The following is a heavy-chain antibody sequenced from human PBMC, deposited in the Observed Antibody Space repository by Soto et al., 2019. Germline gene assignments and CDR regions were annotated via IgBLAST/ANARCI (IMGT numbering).Heavy chain of an antibody. CDR3: ARTVQGYSYFDL. CDR2: ISSNDEK. V-gene: IGHV2-26*01. Sequence: QVTLKESGPVLVKPTETLTLTCTVSGSSLSNARMSVTWIRQPPGKALEWLAHISSNDEKSFCRSLKTRLTSSKDTSKSQVVLTMTNMDTMDTATYSCARTVQGYSYFDLWGRGTLVIVSS. J-gene: IGHJ2*01. CDR1: GSSLSNARMS.